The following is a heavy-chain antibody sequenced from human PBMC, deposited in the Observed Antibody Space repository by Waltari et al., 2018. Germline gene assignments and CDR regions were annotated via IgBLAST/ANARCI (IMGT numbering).Heavy chain of an antibody. CDR1: GFTFSSYG. V-gene: IGHV3-30*18. CDR3: AKDRGIAVAIYGMDV. J-gene: IGHJ6*02. CDR2: ISYDGSNK. D-gene: IGHD6-19*01. Sequence: QVQLVESGGGVVQPGRSLRLSCAASGFTFSSYGMHWVRQAPGKGLEWVAGISYDGSNKYYADSVKGRFTISRDNSKNTLYLQMNSLRAEDTAVYYCAKDRGIAVAIYGMDVWGQGTTVTVSS.